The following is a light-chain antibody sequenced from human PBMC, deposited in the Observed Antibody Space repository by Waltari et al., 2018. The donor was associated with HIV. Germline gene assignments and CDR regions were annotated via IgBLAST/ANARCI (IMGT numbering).Light chain of an antibody. V-gene: IGLV3-9*01. CDR2: RDS. J-gene: IGLJ2*01. CDR1: NIGSKH. CDR3: QVWDSITVV. Sequence: SYELTQPLSVSVALGQTARLTCGGNNIGSKHVHWYQQKPGQAPVLVIYRDSNRPSGIPERFSGSNSGNTATLTISRAQAGDEADYYCQVWDSITVVFGGGTKLTVL.